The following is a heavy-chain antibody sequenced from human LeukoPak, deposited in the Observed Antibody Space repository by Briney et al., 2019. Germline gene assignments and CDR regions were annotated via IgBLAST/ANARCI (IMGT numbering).Heavy chain of an antibody. Sequence: SETLSLTCTVSGGSISSYYWSWIRQPAGKGLEWIRRIYASGSTNYNPSLRSRVTMSVDTSKNQFSLKLSSVTAADTAIYYCASHCSSTNCYGVDYWGQGTLVTVSS. V-gene: IGHV4-4*07. CDR3: ASHCSSTNCYGVDY. CDR2: IYASGST. D-gene: IGHD2-2*01. CDR1: GGSISSYY. J-gene: IGHJ4*02.